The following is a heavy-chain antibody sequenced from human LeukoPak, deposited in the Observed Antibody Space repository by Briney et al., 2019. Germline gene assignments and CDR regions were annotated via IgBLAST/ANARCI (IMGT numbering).Heavy chain of an antibody. CDR1: GFTFSSYA. D-gene: IGHD6-13*01. Sequence: GGSLRLSCAASGFTFSSYAMSWVRQAPGKGLEWVSAIRGSGGSTYYADSVKGRFTISRDNSKNTLYLQMNSLRAEDTAVYYCARDRSGSSSWYEVWGQGTTVTVSS. J-gene: IGHJ6*02. CDR2: IRGSGGST. V-gene: IGHV3-23*01. CDR3: ARDRSGSSSWYEV.